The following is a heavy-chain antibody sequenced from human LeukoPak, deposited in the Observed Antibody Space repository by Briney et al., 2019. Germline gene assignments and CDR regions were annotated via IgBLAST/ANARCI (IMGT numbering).Heavy chain of an antibody. D-gene: IGHD5-24*01. Sequence: PSETLSLTCTVSGVSISGYYWSWIRQPPGKGLEWIGYIYYSGSTYYNPSLKSRVTISVDTSKNRFSLKLSSVTAADTAVYYCARFRRLILDYWGQGTLVTVSS. J-gene: IGHJ4*02. V-gene: IGHV4-59*12. CDR3: ARFRRLILDY. CDR1: GVSISGYY. CDR2: IYYSGST.